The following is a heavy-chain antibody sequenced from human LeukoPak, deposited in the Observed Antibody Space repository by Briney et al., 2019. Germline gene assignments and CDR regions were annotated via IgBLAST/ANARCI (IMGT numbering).Heavy chain of an antibody. V-gene: IGHV1-8*01. CDR2: MNPNSGNT. CDR1: GYTFTTHD. D-gene: IGHD5-12*01. J-gene: IGHJ4*02. CDR3: ARLYGYDIHNYYFDY. Sequence: GASVKVSCKASGYTFTTHDINWVRQATGQGLEWMGWMNPNSGNTGYAQKFQGRVTMTRNTSISTAYMELSSLRSEDTAIYYCARLYGYDIHNYYFDYWGQGTLVTVSS.